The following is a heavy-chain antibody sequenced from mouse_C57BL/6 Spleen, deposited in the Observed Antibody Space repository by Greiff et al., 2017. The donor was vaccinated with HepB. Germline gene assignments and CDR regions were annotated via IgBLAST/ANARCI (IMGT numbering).Heavy chain of an antibody. CDR1: GFTFSSYA. J-gene: IGHJ2*01. CDR3: ASYYGSSYGDYFDY. D-gene: IGHD1-1*01. V-gene: IGHV5-4*01. Sequence: EVHLVESGGGLVKPGGSLKLSCAASGFTFSSYAMSWVRQTPEKRLEWVATISDGGSYTYYPDNVKGRFTISRDNAKNNLYLQMSHLKSEDTAMYYCASYYGSSYGDYFDYWGQGTTLTVSS. CDR2: ISDGGSYT.